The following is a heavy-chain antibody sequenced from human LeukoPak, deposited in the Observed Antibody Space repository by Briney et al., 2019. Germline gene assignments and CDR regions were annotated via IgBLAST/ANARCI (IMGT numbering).Heavy chain of an antibody. J-gene: IGHJ4*02. CDR2: FDPEDGET. V-gene: IGHV1-24*01. D-gene: IGHD6-13*01. CDR1: GYTLTKLS. CDR3: ATDPRIAAATGGDY. Sequence: GASVKVSCKVSGYTLTKLSMHWVRQAPGKGLEWMGGFDPEDGETIYAQKFQGRVTMTEDTSTDTAYMELSSLRSEDTAVYYCATDPRIAAATGGDYWGQGTLVTVSS.